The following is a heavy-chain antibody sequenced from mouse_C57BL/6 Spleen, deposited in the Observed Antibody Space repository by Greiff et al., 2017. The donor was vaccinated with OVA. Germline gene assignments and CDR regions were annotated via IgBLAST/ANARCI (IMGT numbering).Heavy chain of an antibody. CDR1: GFTFSDYG. J-gene: IGHJ3*01. Sequence: EVKLVESGGGLVKPGGSLKLSCAASGFTFSDYGMHWVRQAPGKGLEWVAYISSGSSTIYYADTVKGRFTISRDNAKNTLFLQMTSLRSEDTAMYYCASSFAYWGQGTLVTVSA. CDR3: ASSFAY. V-gene: IGHV5-17*01. CDR2: ISSGSSTI.